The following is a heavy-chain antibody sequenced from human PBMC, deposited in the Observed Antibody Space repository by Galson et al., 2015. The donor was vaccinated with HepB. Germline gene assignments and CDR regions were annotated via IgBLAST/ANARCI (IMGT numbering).Heavy chain of an antibody. V-gene: IGHV3-48*02. CDR2: ISSSSSTI. J-gene: IGHJ3*02. Sequence: SLRLSCAVSGFNFSSYSMNWVRQAPGKGLEWVSYISSSSSTIYYADSVKGRFTISGDNAKNSMYLQMNSLRDEDTAVYYCARGTVVTSYDAFDIWGQGTKVTVSS. D-gene: IGHD4-23*01. CDR3: ARGTVVTSYDAFDI. CDR1: GFNFSSYS.